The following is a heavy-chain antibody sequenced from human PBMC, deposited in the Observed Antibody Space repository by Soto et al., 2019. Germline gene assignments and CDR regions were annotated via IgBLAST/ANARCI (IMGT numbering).Heavy chain of an antibody. Sequence: SETLSLTCAVYGGSFSGYYWSWIRQPPGKGLEWIGEINHSGSTNYNPSLKSRVTISVDTSKNQFSLKLSSVTAADTAVYYCARATRPITIFGVVIIGYFDYWGQGTLVTVSS. CDR3: ARATRPITIFGVVIIGYFDY. V-gene: IGHV4-34*01. D-gene: IGHD3-3*01. CDR1: GGSFSGYY. J-gene: IGHJ4*02. CDR2: INHSGST.